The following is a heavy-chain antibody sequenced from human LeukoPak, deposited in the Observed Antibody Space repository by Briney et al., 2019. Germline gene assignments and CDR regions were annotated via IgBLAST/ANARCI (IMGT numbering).Heavy chain of an antibody. CDR3: ARHVRKGITMIVVVTYYFDY. Sequence: SETLSLTCAVSGGSISSSNWWSWVRQPPGKGLEWIGEIYHSGSTKYNPSLKSRVTISEDKSKNQFSLKLSSVTAADTAVYYCARHVRKGITMIVVVTYYFDYWGQGTLVTVSS. D-gene: IGHD3-22*01. J-gene: IGHJ4*02. CDR2: IYHSGST. V-gene: IGHV4-4*02. CDR1: GGSISSSNW.